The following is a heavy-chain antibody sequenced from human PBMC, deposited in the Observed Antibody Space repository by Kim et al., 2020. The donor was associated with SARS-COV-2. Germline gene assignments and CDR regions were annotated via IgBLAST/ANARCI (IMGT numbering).Heavy chain of an antibody. D-gene: IGHD3-22*01. CDR3: ARDHYDSSGYYPGAFDI. CDR2: ISSSSSYI. CDR1: GFTFSSYS. Sequence: GGSLRLSCAASGFTFSSYSMNWVRQAPGKGLEWVSSISSSSSYIYYADSVKGRFTISRDNAKNSLYLQMNSLRVEDTAVYYCARDHYDSSGYYPGAFDIWGQGTMVTVSS. V-gene: IGHV3-21*01. J-gene: IGHJ3*02.